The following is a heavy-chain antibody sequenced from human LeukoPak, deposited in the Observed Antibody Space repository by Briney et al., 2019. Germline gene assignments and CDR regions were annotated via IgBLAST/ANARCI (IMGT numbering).Heavy chain of an antibody. CDR3: AKDRRFPDDVFDI. V-gene: IGHV3-23*01. Sequence: GGSPRLSCAASGFTFSSYAMSWVRQAPGKGLEGVSAIESNGVNTYYLASVKGRFTISRDNSKNTLYLQMNSLRAEDTALYYCAKDRRFPDDVFDIWGHGTMVTVSS. CDR1: GFTFSSYA. CDR2: IESNGVNT. D-gene: IGHD2-21*01. J-gene: IGHJ3*02.